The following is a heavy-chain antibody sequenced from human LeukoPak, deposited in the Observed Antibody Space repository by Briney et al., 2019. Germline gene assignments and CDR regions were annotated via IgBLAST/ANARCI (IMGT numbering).Heavy chain of an antibody. CDR3: ARGLRGAVPIENWFDP. D-gene: IGHD6-19*01. V-gene: IGHV4-61*01. J-gene: IGHJ5*02. CDR1: GGSVSSGYFH. Sequence: SETLSLTCTVSGGSVSSGYFHWSWSRQAPGKGLEWIGHDGHTNYNPSLRSRVTISIDTSSNQFSLRLNSVTAADTGVYYCARGLRGAVPIENWFDPWGQGTLVTVSS. CDR2: DGHT.